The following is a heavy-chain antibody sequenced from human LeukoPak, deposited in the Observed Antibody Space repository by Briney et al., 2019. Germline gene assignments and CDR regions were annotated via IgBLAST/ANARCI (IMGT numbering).Heavy chain of an antibody. CDR1: GFTFSSYA. V-gene: IGHV3-30-3*01. Sequence: PGRSLRLSCAASGFTFSSYAMHWVRQAPGKGLEWVAVISYDGSNKYYADSVKGRFTISRDNSKNTLYLQMNSLRVEDTAVYYCARDTTTDYYYGMDVWGQGTTVTVSS. CDR2: ISYDGSNK. CDR3: ARDTTTDYYYGMDV. J-gene: IGHJ6*02. D-gene: IGHD1-1*01.